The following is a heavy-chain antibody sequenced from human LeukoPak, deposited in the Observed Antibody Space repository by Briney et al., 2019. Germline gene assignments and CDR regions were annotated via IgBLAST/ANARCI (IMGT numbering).Heavy chain of an antibody. D-gene: IGHD3-22*01. V-gene: IGHV1-69*04. J-gene: IGHJ6*02. CDR3: ARDDYYDSSGYYYYYGMDV. Sequence: ASVKVSCKASGGTFSSYAISWVRQAPGQGLEWMGRIIPILGIANYAQKFQGRVTITADKSTSTAYMELSSLRSEDTAVYYCARDDYYDSSGYYYYYGMDVWGQGTTVTVSS. CDR1: GGTFSSYA. CDR2: IIPILGIA.